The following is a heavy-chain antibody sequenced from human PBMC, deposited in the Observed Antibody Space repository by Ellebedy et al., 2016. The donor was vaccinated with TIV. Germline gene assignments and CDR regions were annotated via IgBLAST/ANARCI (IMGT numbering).Heavy chain of an antibody. CDR3: ARRIAVTGSWYFDP. CDR2: VYSTGTT. CDR1: GDSFSTYY. J-gene: IGHJ2*01. V-gene: IGHV4-59*08. D-gene: IGHD6-19*01. Sequence: MPSETLSLTCTVSGDSFSTYYWNWVRQPPGKGLEWIGYVYSTGTTNYNPSLKSRVTISIDTSKNQLSLRLNPVTAADTAVYYCARRIAVTGSWYFDPWGRGTPVTVSS.